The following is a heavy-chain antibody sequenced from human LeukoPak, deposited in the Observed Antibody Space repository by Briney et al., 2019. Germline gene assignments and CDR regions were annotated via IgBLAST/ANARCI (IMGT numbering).Heavy chain of an antibody. V-gene: IGHV3-30*18. CDR1: GFTFSSYG. J-gene: IGHJ4*02. Sequence: GRSLRLSCAASGFTFSSYGMHWVRQAPGKGLEWVAVISYDGSNKYYADSVKGRFTISRDNSKNTLYLQMNSLRAEDTAVYYCAKDRGADYFDYWGQGTLVTVSS. CDR2: ISYDGSNK. CDR3: AKDRGADYFDY.